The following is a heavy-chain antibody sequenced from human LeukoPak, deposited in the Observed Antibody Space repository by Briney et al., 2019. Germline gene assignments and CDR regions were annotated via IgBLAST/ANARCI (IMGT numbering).Heavy chain of an antibody. D-gene: IGHD1-1*01. CDR2: LHSGGRT. CDR3: AGEVWNDANYFGMDV. CDR1: GLTVSSNY. V-gene: IGHV3-53*01. Sequence: GESLRLSCAASGLTVSSNYMSWVRQAPGKGLQWVSVLHSGGRTFYADSVKGRFTLSRDNSKNTLYLQMNSLRAEDTAVYYCAGEVWNDANYFGMDVWGRGTTVTVSS. J-gene: IGHJ6*02.